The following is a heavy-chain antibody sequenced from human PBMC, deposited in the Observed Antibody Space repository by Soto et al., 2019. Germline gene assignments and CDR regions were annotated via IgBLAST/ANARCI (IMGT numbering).Heavy chain of an antibody. D-gene: IGHD1-26*01. J-gene: IGHJ4*02. CDR3: ARLLLPTDTVDY. CDR1: GASTSNYY. V-gene: IGHV4-59*08. CDR2: IHNSGST. Sequence: QVQLQELGPGLVKPSETLSLTCTVSGASTSNYYWSWIRQPPGKGLEYIGYIHNSGSTNSNPSLKSRVTISVDTSRNQFSLKLSSVTAADTAVYYCARLLLPTDTVDYWGQGTLVTVSS.